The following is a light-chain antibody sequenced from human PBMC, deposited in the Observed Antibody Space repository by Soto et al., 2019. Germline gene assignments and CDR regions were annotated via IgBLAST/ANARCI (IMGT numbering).Light chain of an antibody. CDR2: AAS. CDR1: LSISTW. V-gene: IGKV1-39*01. Sequence: GDRVTIPCRASLSISTWLAWYQQKPGKAPKLLMYAASSLQSGVPSRFTGSGSGTDFTLTISSLQPEDFATYYCHQSYSLPEAFGQGTKVDIK. J-gene: IGKJ1*01. CDR3: HQSYSLPEA.